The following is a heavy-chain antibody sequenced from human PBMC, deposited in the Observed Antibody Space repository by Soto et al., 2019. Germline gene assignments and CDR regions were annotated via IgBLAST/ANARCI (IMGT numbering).Heavy chain of an antibody. CDR3: ARDSLQGYSKPPRVWFDP. V-gene: IGHV3-21*01. Sequence: GGSLRLSCAASGFTFSSYSMNWVRQAPRKGLEWVSSISSNSRYIYYADSVKGRFTISRDNAKDSLYLQMNSLRAEDTAVYYCARDSLQGYSKPPRVWFDPWGQGTLVTVSS. J-gene: IGHJ5*02. CDR2: ISSNSRYI. D-gene: IGHD4-4*01. CDR1: GFTFSSYS.